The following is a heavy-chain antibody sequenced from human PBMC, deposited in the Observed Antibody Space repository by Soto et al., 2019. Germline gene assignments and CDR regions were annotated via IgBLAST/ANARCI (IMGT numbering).Heavy chain of an antibody. Sequence: GGSLRLSCAASGFTFSSYAMSWVRQAPGKGLEWVSAISGSGGSTYHADSVKGRFTISRDNSKNTLYLQMNSLRAEDTAVYYCAKGAVAGTFDYYYGMDVWGQGTTVTVSS. J-gene: IGHJ6*02. D-gene: IGHD6-19*01. CDR2: ISGSGGST. CDR3: AKGAVAGTFDYYYGMDV. V-gene: IGHV3-23*01. CDR1: GFTFSSYA.